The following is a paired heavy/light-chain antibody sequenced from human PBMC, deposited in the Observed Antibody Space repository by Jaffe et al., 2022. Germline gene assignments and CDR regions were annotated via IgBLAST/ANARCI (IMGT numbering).Light chain of an antibody. CDR2: DDS. CDR1: DVGSKS. J-gene: IGLJ1*01. Sequence: SYVLTQPPSVSVAPGQTASITCGGNDVGSKSLHWYQQKPGQAPVLVVYDDSDRPSGIPERFSGSNSGNTATLTISRVEAGDEADYYCHVWDRSSGHFVFGTGTKVTVL. CDR3: HVWDRSSGHFV. V-gene: IGLV3-21*02.
Heavy chain of an antibody. CDR1: GFTFGDYP. CDR3: TREAAGGSSFDY. J-gene: IGHJ4*02. V-gene: IGHV3-49*04. CDR2: IRAKATGRTT. Sequence: EVQVLESGGGLVQPGRSLRLSCLTSGFTFGDYPVNWVRQAPGKGLEWVGFIRAKATGRTTQYAASVKGRFIISRDDSKSIAYLQMNSLRTEDTATYYCTREAAGGSSFDYWGQGTLVTVSS. D-gene: IGHD6-13*01.